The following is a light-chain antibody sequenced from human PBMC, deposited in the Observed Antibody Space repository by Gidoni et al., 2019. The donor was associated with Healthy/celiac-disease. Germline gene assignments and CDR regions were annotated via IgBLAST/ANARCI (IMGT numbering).Light chain of an antibody. CDR2: QDN. J-gene: IGLJ2*01. CDR3: QAWDSSTGVV. V-gene: IGLV3-1*01. Sequence: SYALTQPPSVSVSPGQTATITCSGDKLGDKYACWYQQKPGQSPVLVIYQDNKRPSGIPERFSGSNSGNTATLTISGTQAMDEADYYCQAWDSSTGVVFGGGTKLTVL. CDR1: KLGDKY.